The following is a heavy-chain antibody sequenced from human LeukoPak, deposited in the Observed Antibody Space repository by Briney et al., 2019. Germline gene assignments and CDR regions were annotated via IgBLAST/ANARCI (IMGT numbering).Heavy chain of an antibody. J-gene: IGHJ4*02. Sequence: GGALRLSCVASGLPIADFAMHWVRQAPGKGLEWVSRISVYVVSTFYADYVKGRFSISRDNSKNSLYLEMNSLRTEDAAMYYCAKESGKFDYWGQGTLVAVSP. CDR2: ISVYVVST. V-gene: IGHV3-43*02. CDR1: GLPIADFA. CDR3: AKESGKFDY.